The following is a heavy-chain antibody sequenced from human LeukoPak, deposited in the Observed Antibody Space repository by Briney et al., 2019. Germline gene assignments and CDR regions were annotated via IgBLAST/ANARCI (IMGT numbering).Heavy chain of an antibody. J-gene: IGHJ4*02. CDR3: ASESYYFDY. CDR1: GFTFSSYA. D-gene: IGHD1-26*01. Sequence: PGGSLRLSCAASGFTFSSYAMHWVRQAPGKGLEWVAVISYDGSNKYYADSVKGRFTISRDNPKNTLYLQMNSLRAEDTAVYYRASESYYFDYWGQGTLVTVSS. CDR2: ISYDGSNK. V-gene: IGHV3-30*04.